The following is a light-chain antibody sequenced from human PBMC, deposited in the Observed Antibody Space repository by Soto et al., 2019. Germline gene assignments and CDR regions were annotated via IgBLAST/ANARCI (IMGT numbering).Light chain of an antibody. CDR1: SSDIGAGYA. CDR2: GNT. Sequence: QTVVTQPPSVSGAPGQRVTISCTGSSSDIGAGYAVHWYQQLPGKAPTLLIYGNTKRPSGVPDRFSGSRSGTSASLAITGLQAEDEADYYCQSYDSSLRHYVFGTGTKLTVL. CDR3: QSYDSSLRHYV. J-gene: IGLJ1*01. V-gene: IGLV1-40*01.